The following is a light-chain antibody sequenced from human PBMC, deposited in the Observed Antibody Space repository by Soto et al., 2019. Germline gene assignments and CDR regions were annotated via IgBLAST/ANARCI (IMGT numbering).Light chain of an antibody. V-gene: IGKV1-5*01. Sequence: DLQMTQSPSTLSASVGDRVTITCRASQSISSWLAWYQQKPGKAPKLLIFDASILESGVPSRFSGSGSGTQFTLTISSLQPDDFATYYCQQYNSYLRTFGQGTKVDIK. J-gene: IGKJ1*01. CDR3: QQYNSYLRT. CDR2: DAS. CDR1: QSISSW.